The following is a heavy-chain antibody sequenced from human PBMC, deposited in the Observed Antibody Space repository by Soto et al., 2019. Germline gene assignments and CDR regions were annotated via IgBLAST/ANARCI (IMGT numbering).Heavy chain of an antibody. V-gene: IGHV4-34*01. CDR2: INHSGST. D-gene: IGHD6-13*01. Sequence: QVQLQQWGAGLLKPSETLSLTCAVYGGSFSGYYWSWIRQPPGKGLEWIGEINHSGSTNYNPSLTSRLTISVDTSKTQFSLKLSSVTAADTAVYYCARGPNLPRQPLGYLFDYWGQGTLVTVSS. CDR1: GGSFSGYY. CDR3: ARGPNLPRQPLGYLFDY. J-gene: IGHJ4*02.